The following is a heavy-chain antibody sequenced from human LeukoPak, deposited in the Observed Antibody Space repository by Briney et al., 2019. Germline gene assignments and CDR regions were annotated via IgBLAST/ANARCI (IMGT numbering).Heavy chain of an antibody. CDR2: ISAYNGNT. CDR1: GYTFTSYG. V-gene: IGHV1-18*01. CDR3: ARRVRGVIANWFDP. J-gene: IGHJ5*02. Sequence: ASVKVSCKASGYTFTSYGISWVRQAPGQGLEWMGWISAYNGNTNYAQKLQGRVTMTPDTSTSTAYMELRSLRSDDTAVYYCARRVRGVIANWFDPWGQGTLVTVSS. D-gene: IGHD3-10*01.